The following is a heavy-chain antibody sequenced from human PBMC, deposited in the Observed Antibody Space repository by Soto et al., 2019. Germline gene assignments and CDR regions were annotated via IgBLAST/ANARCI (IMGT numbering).Heavy chain of an antibody. CDR2: ISYDGSNK. V-gene: IGHV3-30-3*01. J-gene: IGHJ4*02. D-gene: IGHD1-26*01. CDR1: GFTFSSYA. Sequence: QVQLVESGGGVVQPGRSLRLSCAASGFTFSSYAMHWVRQAPGKGLEWVAVISYDGSNKYYADSVKGRFTISRDNSKNTLYLQMNSLRAEDTAVYYCASDLGWENSYWGQGTLVTVSS. CDR3: ASDLGWENSY.